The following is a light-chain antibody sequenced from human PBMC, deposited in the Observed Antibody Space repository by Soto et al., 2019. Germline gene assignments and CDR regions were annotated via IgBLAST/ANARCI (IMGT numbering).Light chain of an antibody. CDR2: YDS. J-gene: IGLJ1*01. Sequence: SYELTQPPSVSVAPEKTARLTCGGDNIGSKRVHWSRQKPGQAPVLVIYYDSDRPSGIHERFPGSNSGNTATLTINRVEAVYEADYYCQVWDITTDHYVFGTGTKVTVL. V-gene: IGLV3-21*04. CDR1: NIGSKR. CDR3: QVWDITTDHYV.